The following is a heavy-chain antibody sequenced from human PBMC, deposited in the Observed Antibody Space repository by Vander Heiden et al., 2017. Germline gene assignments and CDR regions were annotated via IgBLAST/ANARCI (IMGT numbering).Heavy chain of an antibody. V-gene: IGHV3-23*01. CDR3: AKHSGGYLLTYSFYGMDV. Sequence: EVQLLESGGGLVQPGGSLRLSCAASGFTLRSHPMSWVRQAPGTGLEWVSAISGTGGDTYSANSVKGRFTISRDNSKNTVYLQLNSLRDEDTAIYYCAKHSGGYLLTYSFYGMDVWGQGTTVTVSS. J-gene: IGHJ6*02. CDR1: GFTLRSHP. CDR2: ISGTGGDT. D-gene: IGHD3-10*01.